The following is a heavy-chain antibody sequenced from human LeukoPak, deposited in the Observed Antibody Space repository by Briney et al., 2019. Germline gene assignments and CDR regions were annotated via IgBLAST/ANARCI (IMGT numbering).Heavy chain of an antibody. V-gene: IGHV4-61*08. D-gene: IGHD6-13*01. CDR3: ARGRSQQLAHY. J-gene: IGHJ4*02. CDR2: ISYSGST. Sequence: PSETLSLTCTVSGGSISSGDYYWSWIRQPPGKGLEWIGYISYSGSTDYNPSLKSRVTMSIDTSKNQFSLRLSSVTAADTAVYYCARGRSQQLAHYWGQGTLVTVSS. CDR1: GGSISSGDYY.